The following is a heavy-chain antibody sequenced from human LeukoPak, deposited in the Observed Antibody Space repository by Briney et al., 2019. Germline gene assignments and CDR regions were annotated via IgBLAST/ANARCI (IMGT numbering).Heavy chain of an antibody. V-gene: IGHV4-34*01. Sequence: PSETLSLTCAVYSGSFSGYYWSWIRQPPGKGLEWIGEINHSGSTNYNPSLKSRVTISVDTSKNQFSLKLSSVTAADTAVYYCARFGPDDYVWGSYRPLFDYWGQGTLVTVSS. D-gene: IGHD3-16*02. CDR3: ARFGPDDYVWGSYRPLFDY. J-gene: IGHJ4*02. CDR2: INHSGST. CDR1: SGSFSGYY.